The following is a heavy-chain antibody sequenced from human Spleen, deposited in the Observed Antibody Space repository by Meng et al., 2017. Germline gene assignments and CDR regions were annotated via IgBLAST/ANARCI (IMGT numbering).Heavy chain of an antibody. J-gene: IGHJ4*02. V-gene: IGHV3-30*03. D-gene: IGHD2-21*01. Sequence: QVHLVESGGGVVRLGRSLRPSCGASGFIFTTCGMHWVRQAPGKGLDWVAVISDDGGTKFYADSVKGRFSISRDNSKNTLYLQMNSLRPEDTAVYYCAMLKGDASCNADHWGQGTLVTVSS. CDR3: AMLKGDASCNADH. CDR1: GFIFTTCG. CDR2: ISDDGGTK.